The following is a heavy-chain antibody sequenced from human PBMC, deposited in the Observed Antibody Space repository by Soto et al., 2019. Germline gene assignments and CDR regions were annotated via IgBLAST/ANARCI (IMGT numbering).Heavy chain of an antibody. CDR2: ISYDGNHK. J-gene: IGHJ4*02. Sequence: GGSLRLSGAASGFTFSNYAVHWVRQAPGKGLEWVAVISYDGNHKDFADSVKGRFTISRDNSKNTLYLQMDSLRAEDTAVYHCASFSGWGPGTLVTVSS. CDR3: ASFSG. V-gene: IGHV3-30-3*01. D-gene: IGHD3-3*01. CDR1: GFTFSNYA.